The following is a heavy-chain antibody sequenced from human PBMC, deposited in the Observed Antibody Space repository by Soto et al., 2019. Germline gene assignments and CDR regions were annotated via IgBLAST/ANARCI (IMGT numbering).Heavy chain of an antibody. CDR2: ISGRGDRT. CDR1: VFPFSSYA. CDR3: ARLDYYGSGSYYPGY. Sequence: GGSLRLSCAAXVFPFSSYAMTCVRHAPWKGLDWVSAISGRGDRTYYADSVKGRFTISRDNSKNTLYLQMNSLRAEDTAVYYCARLDYYGSGSYYPGYWGQGTLVTVSS. J-gene: IGHJ4*02. V-gene: IGHV3-23*01. D-gene: IGHD3-10*01.